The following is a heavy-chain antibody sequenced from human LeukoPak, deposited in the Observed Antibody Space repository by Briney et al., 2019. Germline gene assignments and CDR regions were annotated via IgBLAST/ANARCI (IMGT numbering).Heavy chain of an antibody. J-gene: IGHJ4*02. V-gene: IGHV3-23*01. D-gene: IGHD4-17*01. Sequence: GGSLRLSCAASGFTFSSYAMSWVRQAPGKGLEWVSAISGSGGSTYYADSVKGRFTISRDNSKNTLYLQMNSLRAEDTAAYYCAKDHRDGDYLLPYFDYWGQGTLVTVSS. CDR3: AKDHRDGDYLLPYFDY. CDR1: GFTFSSYA. CDR2: ISGSGGST.